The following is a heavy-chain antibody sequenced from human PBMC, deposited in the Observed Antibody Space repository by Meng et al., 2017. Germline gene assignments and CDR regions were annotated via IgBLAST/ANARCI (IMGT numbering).Heavy chain of an antibody. CDR2: IKQDGSEK. J-gene: IGHJ4*02. V-gene: IGHV3-7*01. D-gene: IGHD5-18*01. CDR3: ARGPEWGIQLWLGGFDY. Sequence: GGSLRLSCAASGFTFSSYWMSWVRQAPGKGLEWVANIKQDGSEKYYVDSVKGRFTISRDNAKNSLYLQMNSLRAEDTAVYYCARGPEWGIQLWLGGFDYWGQGTLVTVSS. CDR1: GFTFSSYW.